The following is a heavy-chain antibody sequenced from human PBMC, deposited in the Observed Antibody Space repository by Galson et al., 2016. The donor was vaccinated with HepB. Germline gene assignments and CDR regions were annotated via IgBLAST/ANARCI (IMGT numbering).Heavy chain of an antibody. Sequence: PALVKPTQTLTLTCTFSGFSLSSSGVSVAWIRQPPGKALEWLALIYWDDDKRYNPSLKSRLSITRGTSKNQVVFTMTNLDPVDTGTYYFSHRDCLWGNYRFTDSEYFQHWGQGTLVTVSS. CDR2: IYWDDDK. D-gene: IGHD3-16*02. V-gene: IGHV2-5*02. CDR1: GFSLSSSGVS. J-gene: IGHJ1*01. CDR3: SHRDCLWGNYRFTDSEYFQH.